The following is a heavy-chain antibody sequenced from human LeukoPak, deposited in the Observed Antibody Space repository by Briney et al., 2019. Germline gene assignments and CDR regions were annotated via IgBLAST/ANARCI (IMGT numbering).Heavy chain of an antibody. CDR1: RASISPYY. Sequence: SETLSLTCTVSRASISPYYWTWIRQPAGKGLEWIGHVHTSGSTNYNPSLKSRVTMSIDTSTNQFSLKLNSVTAADTAVYYCAKEGMIRGVIDYWGQGALVTVSS. CDR2: VHTSGST. CDR3: AKEGMIRGVIDY. V-gene: IGHV4-4*07. J-gene: IGHJ4*02. D-gene: IGHD3-10*01.